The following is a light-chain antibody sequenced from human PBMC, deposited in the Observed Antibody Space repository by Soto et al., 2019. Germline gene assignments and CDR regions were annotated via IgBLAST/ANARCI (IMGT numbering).Light chain of an antibody. J-gene: IGKJ2*01. CDR2: GAS. CDR1: QSVSSSY. Sequence: EIVLTQSPGTLSLSPGERATLSCRASQSVSSSYLAWYQQKPCQAPRLLIYGASSRATGIPDRFSGSGSGTDFTLTISRLEPEDLAVYYGEQYGSSPYNFGQGNKLEIK. CDR3: EQYGSSPYN. V-gene: IGKV3-20*01.